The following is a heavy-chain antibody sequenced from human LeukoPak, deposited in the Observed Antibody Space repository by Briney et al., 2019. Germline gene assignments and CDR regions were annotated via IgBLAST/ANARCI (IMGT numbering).Heavy chain of an antibody. CDR2: IIADSGGA. D-gene: IGHD3-10*01. J-gene: IGHJ1*01. V-gene: IGHV1-2*02. CDR3: ATITLVRGVTHFNEYFQH. Sequence: ASVKVSCKASGYTFTDYFIHWVRQAPGQGPEWMGWIIADSGGANYAQKFQGRVTMTRDTSISTAYMELRRLRSDDTAVYYCATITLVRGVTHFNEYFQHWGQGTLVTVSS. CDR1: GYTFTDYF.